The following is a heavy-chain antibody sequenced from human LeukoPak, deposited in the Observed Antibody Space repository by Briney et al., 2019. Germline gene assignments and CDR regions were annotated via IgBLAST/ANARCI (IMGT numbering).Heavy chain of an antibody. CDR2: IIPILGIA. Sequence: GASVKVSCKASGGTFSSYTISWVRQAPGQGLEWMGSIIPILGIANYAQKFQGRVTITADKSTSTAYMELSSLRSEDTAVHYCARGGYCSSTSCRSWFDPWGQGTLVTVSS. J-gene: IGHJ5*02. D-gene: IGHD2-2*01. CDR3: ARGGYCSSTSCRSWFDP. V-gene: IGHV1-69*02. CDR1: GGTFSSYT.